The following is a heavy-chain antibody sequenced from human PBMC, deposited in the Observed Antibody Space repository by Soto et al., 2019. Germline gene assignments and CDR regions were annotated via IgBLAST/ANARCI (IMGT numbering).Heavy chain of an antibody. CDR1: GGTFSTYP. Sequence: QVQLVQSGAEVKKPGSSVKVSCKVSGGTFSTYPINWVRQAPGQGLEFMGGIIPKFGTTNYAQKFRGTVTFTADKPTSKAYMELKNLRPGDTALYYCARGPSNTTGWYFCFAPGGQGPVPTFS. CDR3: ARGPSNTTGWYFCFAP. D-gene: IGHD6-19*01. J-gene: IGHJ5*02. V-gene: IGHV1-69*06. CDR2: IIPKFGTT.